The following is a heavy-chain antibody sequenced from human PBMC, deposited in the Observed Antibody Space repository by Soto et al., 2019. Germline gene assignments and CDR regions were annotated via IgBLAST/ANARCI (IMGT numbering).Heavy chain of an antibody. J-gene: IGHJ3*02. CDR3: ARDLLAAGSDALDI. Sequence: QVQLMQSGAEVKKPGASVKVSCKASGYTFTRHYIHWVRQAPGQGLEWMGIINSSGGHTYYARKFQGRVTMISDTSTSTVYMELSSLRSEDTAVYYCARDLLAAGSDALDIWGHGTMVTVSS. V-gene: IGHV1-46*01. CDR1: GYTFTRHY. CDR2: INSSGGHT. D-gene: IGHD6-13*01.